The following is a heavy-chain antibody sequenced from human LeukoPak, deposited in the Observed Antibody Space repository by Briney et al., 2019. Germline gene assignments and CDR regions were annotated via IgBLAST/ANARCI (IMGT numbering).Heavy chain of an antibody. CDR3: ARASWVSTADAVR. D-gene: IGHD3-16*01. CDR2: MKGTGET. Sequence: GGSLRLFCSASGLSFSSFAMSWVRQAPARGLEWLSSMKGTGETIYADSVRGRCTLFRDGSRNTVYLQLNNQRVEDTAVYYCARASWVSTADAVRWGQGTVVTVSS. J-gene: IGHJ4*02. CDR1: GLSFSSFA. V-gene: IGHV3-23*01.